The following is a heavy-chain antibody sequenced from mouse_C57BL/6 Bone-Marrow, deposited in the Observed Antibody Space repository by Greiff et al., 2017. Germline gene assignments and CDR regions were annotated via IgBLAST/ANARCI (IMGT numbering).Heavy chain of an antibody. CDR1: GFTFSDYG. CDR2: ISSGSSTI. J-gene: IGHJ3*01. Sequence: DVMLVESGGGLVKPGGSLKLSCAAPGFTFSDYGMHWVRQAPEKGLEWVAYISSGSSTIYYADTVKGRFTISRDNAKNTLFLQMTSLRSEDTAMYYGARIYYDYDAWFAYWGQGTLVTVSA. D-gene: IGHD2-4*01. CDR3: ARIYYDYDAWFAY. V-gene: IGHV5-17*01.